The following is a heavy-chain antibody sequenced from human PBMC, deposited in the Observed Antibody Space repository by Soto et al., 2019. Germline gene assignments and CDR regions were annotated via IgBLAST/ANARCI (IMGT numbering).Heavy chain of an antibody. J-gene: IGHJ3*02. D-gene: IGHD2-15*01. CDR1: GGSISSYY. CDR2: IYYSGST. V-gene: IGHV4-59*01. Sequence: SETLSLTCTVPGGSISSYYWSWIRQPPGKGLEWIGYIYYSGSTNYNPSLKSRVTISVDTSKNQFSLKLSSVAAADSAVYYCARGALGYCSGGSCPYAFDIWGQGTMVTVSS. CDR3: ARGALGYCSGGSCPYAFDI.